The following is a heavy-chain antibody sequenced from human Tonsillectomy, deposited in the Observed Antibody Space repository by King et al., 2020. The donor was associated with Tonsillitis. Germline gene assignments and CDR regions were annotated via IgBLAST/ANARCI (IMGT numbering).Heavy chain of an antibody. J-gene: IGHJ3*01. D-gene: IGHD3-22*01. CDR1: GFTFTSYA. V-gene: IGHV3-23*04. CDR3: AIRTYYYNSGGAFDV. Sequence: VQLVESGGGLVQPGGSLRLSCAASGFTFTSYAMAWVRQAPGRGLQWISTINRLGDSTYYADSVKGRFTISRDNSENTLYLHMNSLGAEDTAVYYCAIRTYYYNSGGAFDVWGQGTVVTASS. CDR2: INRLGDST.